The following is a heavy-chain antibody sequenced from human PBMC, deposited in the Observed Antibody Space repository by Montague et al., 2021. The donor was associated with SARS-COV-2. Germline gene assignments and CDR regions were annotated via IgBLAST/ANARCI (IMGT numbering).Heavy chain of an antibody. CDR1: GGSISRYY. J-gene: IGHJ5*02. CDR3: ARGFDP. Sequence: SETLSLTCTVSGGSISRYYWNWIRQSPGKGLEWIGYIYYTGSTSYNPSLNSRVSISVDTSNNQFSLRLSSVTAADTAVYYCARGFDPWGQGTLVTVSS. V-gene: IGHV4-59*01. CDR2: IYYTGST.